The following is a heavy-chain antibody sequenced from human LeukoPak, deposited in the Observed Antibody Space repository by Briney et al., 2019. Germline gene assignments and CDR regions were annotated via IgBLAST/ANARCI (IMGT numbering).Heavy chain of an antibody. J-gene: IGHJ5*02. Sequence: ASVKVSCKVSGNSLTEMSMHWVRQAPGKGLEWMGGFDPENGETLYAQKFQGRVTVTEDTSTDTAYMELNSLRSEDTAVYYCARDKSSIFGVVTRNWFDPWGQGTLVTVSS. D-gene: IGHD3-3*01. CDR3: ARDKSSIFGVVTRNWFDP. V-gene: IGHV1-24*01. CDR2: FDPENGET. CDR1: GNSLTEMS.